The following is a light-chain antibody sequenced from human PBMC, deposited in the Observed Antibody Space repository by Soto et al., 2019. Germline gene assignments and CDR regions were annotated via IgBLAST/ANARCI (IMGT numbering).Light chain of an antibody. V-gene: IGKV3-20*01. CDR3: QQLGYSPNT. Sequence: EIVLTQSPGTLSLSPGERGTLSCRASQSVSSNYLAWYQQRPGQAPRLLIYGASSRATGIPDRFSGSGSGTDFTLTISRLEPEDFAVYYCQQLGYSPNTFGQGTKLEIK. CDR1: QSVSSNY. CDR2: GAS. J-gene: IGKJ2*01.